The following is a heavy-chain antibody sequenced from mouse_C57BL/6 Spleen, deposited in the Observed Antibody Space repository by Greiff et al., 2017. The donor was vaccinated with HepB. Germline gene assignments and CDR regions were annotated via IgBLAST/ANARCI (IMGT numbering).Heavy chain of an antibody. CDR2: IYPGSGST. D-gene: IGHD1-1*01. CDR3: ARLPTTHYAMDY. Sequence: QVHVKQSGAELVKPGASVKMSCKASGYTFTSYWITWVKQRPGQGLEWIGDIYPGSGSTNYNEKFKSKATLTVDTSSSTAYMQLSSLTSEDSAVYYCARLPTTHYAMDYWGQGTSVTVSS. CDR1: GYTFTSYW. J-gene: IGHJ4*01. V-gene: IGHV1-55*01.